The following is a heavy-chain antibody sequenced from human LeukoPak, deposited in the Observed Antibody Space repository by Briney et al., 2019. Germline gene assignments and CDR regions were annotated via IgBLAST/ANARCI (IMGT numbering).Heavy chain of an antibody. D-gene: IGHD3-16*02. CDR3: ARGSKVSYDYVWGSYRDYFDY. V-gene: IGHV4-4*07. Sequence: PSETLSLTCTVSGGSISSYYWSWIRQPAGKGLEWIGRIYTSGSTNYNPSLKSRVTMSVDTSKNQFSLKLSSVTAADTAVYYCARGSKVSYDYVWGSYRDYFDYWGQGTLVTVSS. CDR2: IYTSGST. J-gene: IGHJ4*02. CDR1: GGSISSYY.